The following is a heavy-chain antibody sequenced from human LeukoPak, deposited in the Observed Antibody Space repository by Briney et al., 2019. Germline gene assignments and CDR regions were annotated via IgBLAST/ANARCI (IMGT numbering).Heavy chain of an antibody. V-gene: IGHV1-8*01. CDR3: ARGHLTVVRGFINRYNWFDP. CDR2: MNPNSGNT. CDR1: GCTFTSFD. D-gene: IGHD3-10*01. J-gene: IGHJ5*02. Sequence: GASVKVSCKASGCTFTSFDINWVRQATGQGHEWMGWMNPNSGNTGYAQKFHGRLTMTRNTSISSAYMELSSLTSEDTALYYCARGHLTVVRGFINRYNWFDPWGQGTQVTVFS.